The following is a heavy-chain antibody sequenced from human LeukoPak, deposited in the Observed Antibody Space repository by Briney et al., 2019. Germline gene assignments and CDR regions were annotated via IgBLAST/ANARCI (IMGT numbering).Heavy chain of an antibody. J-gene: IGHJ4*02. Sequence: ASVKVSCKASGYTFTSYGISWVRQAPGQGLEWMGWISAYNGNTNYAQKLQGRVTMTTDTSTSTAYMELRSLRSDDTAVYYCARFEPYYYDSRVGDYWGQGTLVTVSS. D-gene: IGHD3-22*01. V-gene: IGHV1-18*01. CDR3: ARFEPYYYDSRVGDY. CDR2: ISAYNGNT. CDR1: GYTFTSYG.